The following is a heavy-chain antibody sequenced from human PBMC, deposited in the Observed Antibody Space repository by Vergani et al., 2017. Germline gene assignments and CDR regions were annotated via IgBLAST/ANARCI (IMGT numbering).Heavy chain of an antibody. J-gene: IGHJ4*02. CDR2: IYYSGST. V-gene: IGHV4-59*12. CDR3: ARGTKLVMTPIAGEIDY. CDR1: GGSLSSYY. D-gene: IGHD2-21*02. Sequence: QVQLQESGPGLVKPSETLSLTCTVSGGSLSSYYWSWIRQPPGKGLEWIGYIYYSGSTNYNPSLKSRVTISVDTSKNQFSLKLISVTAAYTAVYYCARGTKLVMTPIAGEIDYWGQGTLVTVSS.